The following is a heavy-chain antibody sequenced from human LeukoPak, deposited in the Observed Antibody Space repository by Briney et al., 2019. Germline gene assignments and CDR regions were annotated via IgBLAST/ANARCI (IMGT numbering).Heavy chain of an antibody. CDR1: GFSLSTSGVG. D-gene: IGHD3-3*01. Sequence: SGPTLVKPTQTLTLTCTFSGFSLSTSGVGVGWIRQPPGRALEWLALIFWNDDKRYSPSLRSRLTITKDTSKNQVVLTMTDMDPVDTATYYCAHTDFGVVIYYFDYWGQGTLVTVSS. J-gene: IGHJ4*02. CDR3: AHTDFGVVIYYFDY. V-gene: IGHV2-5*01. CDR2: IFWNDDK.